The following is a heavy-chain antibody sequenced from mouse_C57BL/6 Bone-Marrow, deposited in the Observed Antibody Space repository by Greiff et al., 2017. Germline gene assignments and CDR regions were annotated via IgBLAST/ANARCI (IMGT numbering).Heavy chain of an antibody. Sequence: DVMLVESGGGLVKPGGSLKLSCAASGFTFSSYAMSWVRQTPEKRLEWVATISDGGSYTYYPDNVKGRITISRDNAKNNLYLQMSHLKSEDTAMYYCATANWAGYWGNGTTLTFS. CDR1: GFTFSSYA. D-gene: IGHD4-1*01. CDR2: ISDGGSYT. V-gene: IGHV5-4*03. CDR3: ATANWAGY. J-gene: IGHJ2*01.